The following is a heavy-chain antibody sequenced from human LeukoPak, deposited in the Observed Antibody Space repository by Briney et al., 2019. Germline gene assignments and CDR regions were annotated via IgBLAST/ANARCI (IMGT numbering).Heavy chain of an antibody. J-gene: IGHJ4*02. D-gene: IGHD6-6*01. V-gene: IGHV3-21*01. CDR2: ITSSSSYI. Sequence: GGSLRLSCAASGFTFSSYAMSWVRQAPGKGLEWVSSITSSSSYIYYADSVKGRFTISRDNAKNSLYLQMNSLRAEDTAVYYCARSYSSSRGTFDYWGQGTLVTVSS. CDR3: ARSYSSSRGTFDY. CDR1: GFTFSSYA.